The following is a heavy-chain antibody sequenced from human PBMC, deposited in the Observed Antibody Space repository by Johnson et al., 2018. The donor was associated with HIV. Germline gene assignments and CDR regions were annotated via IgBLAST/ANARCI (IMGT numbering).Heavy chain of an antibody. D-gene: IGHD1-26*01. CDR2: ISYDGSNK. CDR1: GFTFSSYA. J-gene: IGHJ3*02. CDR3: ARDQAVGATSDAFDI. V-gene: IGHV3-30*04. Sequence: QVQLVESGGGVVQPGRSLRLSCAASGFTFSSYAMHWVRQAPGKGLEWVAVISYDGSNKYYADSAKGRFTISRDNSKNTLYLQMNSLRAEDTAVYYCARDQAVGATSDAFDIWGQGTMVTVSS.